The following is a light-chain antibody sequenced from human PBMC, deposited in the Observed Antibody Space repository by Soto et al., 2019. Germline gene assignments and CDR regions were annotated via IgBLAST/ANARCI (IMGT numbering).Light chain of an antibody. J-gene: IGLJ3*02. CDR3: GTWDTSLSAGV. CDR1: GSNIGNNY. CDR2: DNN. Sequence: QSVLTQPPSVSAAPGQKVTISCSGSGSNIGNNYVSWYQQLPGTAPKLLIYDNNKRPSGIPDRFSGSKSGTSATPDITGLQTGDEADYYCGTWDTSLSAGVFGGGTQLTVL. V-gene: IGLV1-51*01.